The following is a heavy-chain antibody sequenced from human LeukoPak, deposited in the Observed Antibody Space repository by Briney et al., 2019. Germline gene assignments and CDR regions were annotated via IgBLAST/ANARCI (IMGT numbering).Heavy chain of an antibody. CDR2: IYYSGST. D-gene: IGHD3-3*01. Sequence: PSETLSLTCTVSGGSISSYYWSWIRQPPGKGLEWIGYIYYSGSTNYNPSLKSRVTISVDTSKHQFSLKLSSVTAADTAVYYCARARLSWSGLFDYWGQGTLVTVSS. J-gene: IGHJ4*02. CDR3: ARARLSWSGLFDY. V-gene: IGHV4-59*01. CDR1: GGSISSYY.